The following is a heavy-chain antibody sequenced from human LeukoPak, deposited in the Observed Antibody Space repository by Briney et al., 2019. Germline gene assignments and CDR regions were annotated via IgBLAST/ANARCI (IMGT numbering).Heavy chain of an antibody. V-gene: IGHV3-21*01. D-gene: IGHD1-26*01. CDR1: GFTFNSFD. J-gene: IGHJ6*03. Sequence: PGGSLRLSCAASGFTFNSFDMNWVRQAPGKAMEWVSSITTSGTYIFYADSVKGRFTISRDNAKNSLYLQMDSLGPEDTAVYYCARDPYSGNYGNDYYYYMDVWGKGTTVTISS. CDR3: ARDPYSGNYGNDYYYYMDV. CDR2: ITTSGTYI.